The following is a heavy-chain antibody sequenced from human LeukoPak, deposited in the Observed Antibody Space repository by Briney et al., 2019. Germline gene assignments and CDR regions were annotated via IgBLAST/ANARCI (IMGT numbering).Heavy chain of an antibody. V-gene: IGHV4-61*03. D-gene: IGHD6-13*01. CDR3: ARGRVSSNTWYSTYYYYFYMDV. Sequence: SETLSLTCTVSGYSITSAYYWTWIWQPPGKGLEWIGYIDHTGSTNYNPSLNSRVTISRDTSKNHFSLELTSATAADTAVYFCARGRVSSNTWYSTYYYYFYMDVWGKGTTVTVSS. CDR2: IDHTGST. CDR1: GYSITSAYY. J-gene: IGHJ6*03.